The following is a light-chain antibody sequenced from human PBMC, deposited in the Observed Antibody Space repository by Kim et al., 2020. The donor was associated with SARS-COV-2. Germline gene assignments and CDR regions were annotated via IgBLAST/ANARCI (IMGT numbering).Light chain of an antibody. Sequence: SYELTQPPSVSVSPGQTASITCSGDKLGDKYACWYQQKPGQSPVLVIYQHSKRPSGIPERFSGSNSGNTATLTISGTQAMDEADYYCQAWDSSHVVFGGGTQLTVL. CDR2: QHS. J-gene: IGLJ2*01. CDR3: QAWDSSHVV. CDR1: KLGDKY. V-gene: IGLV3-1*01.